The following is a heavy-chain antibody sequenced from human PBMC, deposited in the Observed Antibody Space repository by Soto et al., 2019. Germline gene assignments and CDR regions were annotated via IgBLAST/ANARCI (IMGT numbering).Heavy chain of an antibody. CDR3: AKDAPIGSDYYYGMDV. CDR1: GFTFSSYA. CDR2: ISGSGGST. V-gene: IGHV3-23*01. D-gene: IGHD3-16*02. Sequence: EVQLLESGGGLVQPGGSLRLSCAASGFTFSSYAMSWVRQAPGKGLEWVSAISGSGGSTYYADSVKGRFTISRDNSKNTLYLQMNSLRAEDTAVYYCAKDAPIGSDYYYGMDVWGQGTTVTVSS. J-gene: IGHJ6*02.